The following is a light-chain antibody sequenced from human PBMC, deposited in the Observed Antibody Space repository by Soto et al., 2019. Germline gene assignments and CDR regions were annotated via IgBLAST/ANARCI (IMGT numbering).Light chain of an antibody. Sequence: DIVMTQSPLSLPVTPGEPASISCRSSQSLLHSNGYNYLDWYLQKPGQSPHLLIYLGSNRASGVXDXXSGSGSGTDFTLKISRVEAEDVGVYYCMQALQTPPTFGQGTKVEIK. J-gene: IGKJ1*01. V-gene: IGKV2-28*01. CDR2: LGS. CDR3: MQALQTPPT. CDR1: QSLLHSNGYNY.